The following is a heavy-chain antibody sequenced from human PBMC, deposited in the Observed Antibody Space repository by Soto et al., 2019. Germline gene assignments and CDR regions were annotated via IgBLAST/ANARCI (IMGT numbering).Heavy chain of an antibody. J-gene: IGHJ4*02. CDR1: GGSISSSSYY. CDR3: ARQRYYDSSGYRSPAYFDY. Sequence: SETLSLTCTVSGGSISSSSYYWGWIHQPPGKGLEWIGSIYYSGSTYYNPSLKSRVTISVDTSKNQFSLKLSSVTAADTAVYYCARQRYYDSSGYRSPAYFDYWGQGTLVTVSS. V-gene: IGHV4-39*01. D-gene: IGHD3-22*01. CDR2: IYYSGST.